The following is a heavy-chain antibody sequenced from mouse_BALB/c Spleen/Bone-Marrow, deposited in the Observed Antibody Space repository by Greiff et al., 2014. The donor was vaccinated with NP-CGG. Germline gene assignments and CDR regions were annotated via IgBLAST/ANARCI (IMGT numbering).Heavy chain of an antibody. CDR1: GYTFTSSW. V-gene: IGHV1S130*01. CDR2: IHPNTDNT. CDR3: ARHHRYAYYFDY. Sequence: VQLQQSGSVLVRPGASVKLSCKASGYTFTSSWMHWAKQRPGQGLEWIGEIHPNTDNTNYDEKFKGKATLTVDTSSSTAYVDLSSLTSEDSAVYYCARHHRYAYYFDYWGHGTTLTVSS. J-gene: IGHJ2*01. D-gene: IGHD2-14*01.